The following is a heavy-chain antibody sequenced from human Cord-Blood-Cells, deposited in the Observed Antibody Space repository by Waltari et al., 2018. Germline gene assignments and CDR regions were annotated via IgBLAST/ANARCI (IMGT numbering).Heavy chain of an antibody. V-gene: IGHV1-69*02. CDR3: ARSEVQAPPGY. J-gene: IGHJ4*02. CDR2: IIPILGIA. CDR1: GGTSSSYT. D-gene: IGHD3-10*01. Sequence: QVQLVQSGAEVKKPGSSVKVSCKASGGTSSSYTIARWRQAPGQGLEWMGRIIPILGIANYAQKFQGRVTITADKSTSTAYMELSSLRSEDTAVYYCARSEVQAPPGYWGQGTLVTVSS.